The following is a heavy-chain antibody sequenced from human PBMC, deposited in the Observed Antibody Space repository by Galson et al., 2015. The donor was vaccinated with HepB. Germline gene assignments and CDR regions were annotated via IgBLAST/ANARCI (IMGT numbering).Heavy chain of an antibody. CDR3: ANGYCSSTSCYEVEGNPVDGMDV. Sequence: SLRLSCAASGFTFSSYSMNWVRQAPGKGLEWVSYISSSSSTIYYADSVKGRFTISRDNAKNSLYLQMNSLRAEDTAVYYCANGYCSSTSCYEVEGNPVDGMDVWGQGTTVTVSS. J-gene: IGHJ6*02. D-gene: IGHD2-2*01. CDR2: ISSSSSTI. V-gene: IGHV3-48*01. CDR1: GFTFSSYS.